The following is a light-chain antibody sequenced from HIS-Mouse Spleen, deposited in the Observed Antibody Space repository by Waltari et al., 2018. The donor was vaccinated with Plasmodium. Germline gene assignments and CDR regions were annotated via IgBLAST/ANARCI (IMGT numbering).Light chain of an antibody. CDR2: GAS. CDR3: QQYNNWPRGT. V-gene: IGKV3-15*01. Sequence: EIVITQSQATLSVSPGERATLTCRASQSVSSNLAWYQQKPGQAPRLLIYGASTRATGIPARFSGSGSGTEFTLTISSMQSEDFAVYYCQQYNNWPRGTFGQGTKVEIK. J-gene: IGKJ1*01. CDR1: QSVSSN.